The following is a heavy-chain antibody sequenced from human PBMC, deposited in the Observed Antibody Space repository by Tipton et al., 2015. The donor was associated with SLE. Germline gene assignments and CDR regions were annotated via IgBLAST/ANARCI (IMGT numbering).Heavy chain of an antibody. CDR2: ISSNGGST. V-gene: IGHV3-64D*09. CDR3: ARDLRYSSSWYYYGMDV. J-gene: IGHJ6*02. D-gene: IGHD6-13*01. Sequence: SLRLSCAASGFTFSDYYMSWIRQAPGKGLEYVSAISSNGGSTYYADSVKGRFTISRDNSKNTLYLQMSSLRAEDTAVYYCARDLRYSSSWYYYGMDVWGQGTTVTVSS. CDR1: GFTFSDYY.